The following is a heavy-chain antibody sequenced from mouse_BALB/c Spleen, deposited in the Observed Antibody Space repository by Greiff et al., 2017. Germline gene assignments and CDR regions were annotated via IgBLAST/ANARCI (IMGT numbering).Heavy chain of an antibody. CDR2: FDPSDSET. D-gene: IGHD1-1*01. Sequence: VQLQESGPQLARPGASVKISCKASGYSFTSYWLHWVKQRPGQGLEWIGMFDPSDSETRLNQKFKDKATLTVVKSSSTAYMQLSSPNSEDSPAYYCARFTTVPYAYWGEVALVTVTA. J-gene: IGHJ3*01. CDR3: ARFTTVPYAY. V-gene: IGHV1-59*01. CDR1: GYSFTSYW.